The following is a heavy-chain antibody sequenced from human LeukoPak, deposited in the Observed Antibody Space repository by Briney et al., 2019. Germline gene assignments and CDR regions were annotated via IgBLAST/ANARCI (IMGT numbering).Heavy chain of an antibody. CDR2: LYSAGST. D-gene: IGHD2-2*03. V-gene: IGHV3-66*01. J-gene: IGHJ6*02. Sequence: GGSLRLSCAASGFSVSSSDMSWVRLTPGKTLEWVSVLYSAGSTNYADTVRGRFSVSRGSSKNTLYLQMHSLTADDTALYYCARGRSTGYSYYYSYGMDVWGQGTTVTVSS. CDR1: GFSVSSSD. CDR3: ARGRSTGYSYYYSYGMDV.